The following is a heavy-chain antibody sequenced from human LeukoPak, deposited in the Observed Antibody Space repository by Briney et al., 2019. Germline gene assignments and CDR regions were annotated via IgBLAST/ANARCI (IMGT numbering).Heavy chain of an antibody. CDR1: GYTFTGYY. V-gene: IGHV1-2*02. Sequence: GASVKLSCKASGYTFTGYYIHWVRQAPGQGLEWMGWINPNSGGTNYAQKFQGRVTMTRDTSISTAYMELSRLRSDGPAVYYCSRVKNYYDSSGYLYYFDYWGQGTLVTVSS. D-gene: IGHD3-22*01. CDR3: SRVKNYYDSSGYLYYFDY. J-gene: IGHJ4*02. CDR2: INPNSGGT.